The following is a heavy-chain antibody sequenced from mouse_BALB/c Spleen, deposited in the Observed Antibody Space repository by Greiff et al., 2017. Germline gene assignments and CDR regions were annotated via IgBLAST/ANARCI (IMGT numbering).Heavy chain of an antibody. CDR1: GFTFSSYA. D-gene: IGHD1-2*01. Sequence: EVQGVESGGGLVKPGGSLKLSCAASGFTFSSYAMSWVRQTPEKRLEWVASISSGGSTYYPDSVKGRFTISRDNARNILYLQMSSLRSEDTAMYYCARSDYYGYYFDYWGQGTTLTVSS. CDR2: ISSGGST. CDR3: ARSDYYGYYFDY. J-gene: IGHJ2*01. V-gene: IGHV5-6-5*01.